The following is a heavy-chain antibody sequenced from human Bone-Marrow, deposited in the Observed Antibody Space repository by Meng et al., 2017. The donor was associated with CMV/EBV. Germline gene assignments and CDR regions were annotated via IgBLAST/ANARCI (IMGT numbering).Heavy chain of an antibody. CDR2: ISYDGANK. CDR1: GFTFSSYG. V-gene: IGHV3-30*19. J-gene: IGHJ4*02. Sequence: GESLKISCAASGFTFSSYGMHWVRQAPGKGLEWVAVISYDGANKYYADSVRGRFTISRDNSKNTMFLHMNSLRAEDTAMYYCARDSETVRKTLGMVDASLGDDWGQGDLVTVSS. CDR3: ARDSETVRKTLGMVDASLGDD. D-gene: IGHD2-15*01.